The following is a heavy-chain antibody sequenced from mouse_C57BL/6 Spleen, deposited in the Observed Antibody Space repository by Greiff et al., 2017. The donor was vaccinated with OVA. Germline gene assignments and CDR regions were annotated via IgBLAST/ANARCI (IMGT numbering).Heavy chain of an antibody. Sequence: VQLQQSGAELVKPGASVKISCKASGYAFSSYWMNWVKQRPGKGLEWIGQIYPGDGDTNYNGKFKGKATLTADKSSSTAYMQLSSLTSEDSAVYFCARNWPYYAMDYWGQGTSVTVSS. CDR3: ARNWPYYAMDY. V-gene: IGHV1-80*01. CDR1: GYAFSSYW. J-gene: IGHJ4*01. D-gene: IGHD4-1*01. CDR2: IYPGDGDT.